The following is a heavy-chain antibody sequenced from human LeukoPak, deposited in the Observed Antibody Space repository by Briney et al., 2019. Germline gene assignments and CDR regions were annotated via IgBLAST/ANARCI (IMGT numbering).Heavy chain of an antibody. V-gene: IGHV1-2*02. J-gene: IGHJ4*02. CDR3: ARANFLYCSSTTCLFDY. Sequence: ASVKVSCKASGYTFTDYYLHWVRQAPGQGFEWMGWINPNSGDTNYAQRFQGRVTMTRDTSISTAHMETSRLRSDDPAVYYCARANFLYCSSTTCLFDYWGQGTLVTVSS. D-gene: IGHD2-2*01. CDR1: GYTFTDYY. CDR2: INPNSGDT.